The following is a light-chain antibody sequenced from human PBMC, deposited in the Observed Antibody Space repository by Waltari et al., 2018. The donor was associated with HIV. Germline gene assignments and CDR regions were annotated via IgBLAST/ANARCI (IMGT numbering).Light chain of an antibody. CDR3: QSYDTSLGGFYV. V-gene: IGLV1-40*01. Sequence: QSVLTQPPSVSGAPGQRVTIACSGSSSHIGTNYDVLWSQQLPGTAPKRLIDGDYNRPSGVPDRFTGSKSGTSASLAITGLQPEDEADYYCQSYDTSLGGFYVFGTGTKVTVL. CDR1: SSHIGTNYD. J-gene: IGLJ1*01. CDR2: GDY.